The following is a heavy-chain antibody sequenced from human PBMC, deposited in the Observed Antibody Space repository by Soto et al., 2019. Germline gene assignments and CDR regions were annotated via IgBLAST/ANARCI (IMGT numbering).Heavy chain of an antibody. D-gene: IGHD3-10*01. CDR3: EREPDYYYGTGSGNWFDP. V-gene: IGHV1-18*01. Sequence: QVQLVQSGAEVRKPGASVKVSCKASGYTFTSYGISWVRQAPGQGLEWMGWISAYNGNTNYAQKLQDRVTMTTDTSTSTAYMEPRSLRSDDTAVYYCEREPDYYYGTGSGNWFDPWGQGNLVTVSS. CDR1: GYTFTSYG. CDR2: ISAYNGNT. J-gene: IGHJ5*02.